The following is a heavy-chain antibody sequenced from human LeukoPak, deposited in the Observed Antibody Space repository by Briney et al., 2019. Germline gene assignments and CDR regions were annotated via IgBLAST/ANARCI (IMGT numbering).Heavy chain of an antibody. J-gene: IGHJ4*02. V-gene: IGHV1-2*02. CDR3: ARHNILTDNFDD. D-gene: IGHD3-9*01. Sequence: ASVKVSCKASGYTFTRYYIHWVRQAPGQGLEWMAWINPNSGGTKYVQKFQGRVTMTRDTSISTAYMELSRLRSDDTAVYYCARHNILTDNFDDWGPGTLVTVSS. CDR1: GYTFTRYY. CDR2: INPNSGGT.